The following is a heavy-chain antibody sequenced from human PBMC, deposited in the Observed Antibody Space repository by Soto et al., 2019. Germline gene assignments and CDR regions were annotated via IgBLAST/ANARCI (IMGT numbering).Heavy chain of an antibody. D-gene: IGHD6-19*01. CDR1: GFTFSSYG. CDR3: AKFRVGAVAGTWYFAL. CDR2: ISYDGSNK. J-gene: IGHJ2*01. V-gene: IGHV3-30*18. Sequence: QVQLVESGGGVVQPGRSLRLSCAASGFTFSSYGMHWVRQAPGKGLEWVAVISYDGSNKYYADSVKGRFTISRDNSKNTLYLQMNSLRAEATAVYYCAKFRVGAVAGTWYFALWSRGTLFTVSS.